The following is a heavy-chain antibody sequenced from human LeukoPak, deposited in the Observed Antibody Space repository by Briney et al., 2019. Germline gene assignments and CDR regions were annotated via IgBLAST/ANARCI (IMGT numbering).Heavy chain of an antibody. CDR3: ATRLNNWNDLFDY. CDR2: IKQDGSEK. Sequence: PGGSLRLSCAASGFTFSRYWMTWVRQAPGKGLEWVANIKQDGSEKYYVDSVKGRFTISRDNAKNSLYLQMNSLRAEDTAVYYCATRLNNWNDLFDYWGQGTLVTVSS. D-gene: IGHD1-20*01. CDR1: GFTFSRYW. J-gene: IGHJ4*02. V-gene: IGHV3-7*02.